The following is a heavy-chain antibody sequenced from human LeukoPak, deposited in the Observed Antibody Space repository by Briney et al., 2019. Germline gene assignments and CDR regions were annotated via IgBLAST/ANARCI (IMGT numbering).Heavy chain of an antibody. CDR3: ATKQWLAPPPDS. CDR1: GFTFSKYW. D-gene: IGHD6-19*01. Sequence: PGGSLRLSSAASGFTFSKYWMLWVRQAPGKGLESVSRINTDGTVTTYADSVKGRFTVSRDNADNTMFLQMNSVRDEDTAVYYCATKQWLAPPPDSWGQGTPVTVSS. V-gene: IGHV3-74*01. J-gene: IGHJ4*02. CDR2: INTDGTVT.